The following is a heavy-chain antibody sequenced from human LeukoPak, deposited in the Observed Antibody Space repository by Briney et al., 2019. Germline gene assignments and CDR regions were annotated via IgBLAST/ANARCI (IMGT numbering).Heavy chain of an antibody. D-gene: IGHD2-2*01. CDR2: IDPSDSYT. J-gene: IGHJ4*02. CDR1: GYSFTSYW. CDR3: VRHLSDITSCPNY. V-gene: IGHV5-10-1*01. Sequence: GESLKISCKGSGYSFTSYWISWVRQMPGKGLEWMGRIDPSDSYTNYSPSFQGHVTISADKSISTAYLQWSSLKASDTAMYYCVRHLSDITSCPNYWGPGTLITVAS.